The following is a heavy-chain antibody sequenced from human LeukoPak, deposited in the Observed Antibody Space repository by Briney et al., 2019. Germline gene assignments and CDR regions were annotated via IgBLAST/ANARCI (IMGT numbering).Heavy chain of an antibody. V-gene: IGHV3-21*01. D-gene: IGHD4-17*01. CDR1: GYTFSSYS. CDR3: AREDGEGFDP. Sequence: SCKASGYTFSSYSMNWVRQAPGKGLEWVSSISSSSSKMYYADSVKGRFTISRDNAKNSLYLQMNSLRAEDTAVYYCAREDGEGFDPWGQGTLVTVSS. J-gene: IGHJ5*02. CDR2: ISSSSSKM.